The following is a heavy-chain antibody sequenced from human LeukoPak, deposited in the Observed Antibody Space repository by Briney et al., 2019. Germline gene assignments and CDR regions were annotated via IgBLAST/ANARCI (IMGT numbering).Heavy chain of an antibody. J-gene: IGHJ4*02. Sequence: ASVNVSCKASGYTFTGYYMHWVRQAPGQGIEWMGWINPNSGGTNYAQKFQGRVTMTRDTSISTAYMELSRLRSDDTAVYYCARGSGSYTPFDYWGQGTLVTVSS. V-gene: IGHV1-2*02. CDR1: GYTFTGYY. CDR3: ARGSGSYTPFDY. D-gene: IGHD1-26*01. CDR2: INPNSGGT.